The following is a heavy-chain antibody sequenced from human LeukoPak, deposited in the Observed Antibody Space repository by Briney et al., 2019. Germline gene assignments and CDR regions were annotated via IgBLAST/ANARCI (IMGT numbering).Heavy chain of an antibody. V-gene: IGHV3-23*01. Sequence: GGSLRLSCAASGFTFSSYAMSWVRQAPGKGLGWVSALSGSGASTYYADSVKGRFTISRDNSKNTLYLQMNSLRAEDTAIYYCAKDIVVVPAATALWDYWGQGTLVTVSS. CDR3: AKDIVVVPAATALWDY. CDR1: GFTFSSYA. CDR2: LSGSGAST. D-gene: IGHD2-2*01. J-gene: IGHJ4*02.